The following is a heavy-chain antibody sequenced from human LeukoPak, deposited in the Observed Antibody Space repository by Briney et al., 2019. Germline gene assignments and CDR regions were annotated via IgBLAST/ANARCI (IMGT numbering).Heavy chain of an antibody. CDR3: AREDCGGDCSLVY. CDR1: GGTFSSYA. J-gene: IGHJ4*02. Sequence: ASVKVSCKASGGTFSSYAISWVRQAPGQGLEWMGGIIPIFGTANYAQKFQGRVTITTDESTSTAYMELSSLRSEDTAVYYCAREDCGGDCSLVYWGQGTLVTVSS. D-gene: IGHD2-21*02. CDR2: IIPIFGTA. V-gene: IGHV1-69*05.